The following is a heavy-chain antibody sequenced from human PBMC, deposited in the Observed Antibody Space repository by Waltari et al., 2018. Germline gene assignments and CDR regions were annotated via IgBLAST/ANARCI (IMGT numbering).Heavy chain of an antibody. J-gene: IGHJ4*02. Sequence: QLQLQESGSGLVKPSQTLSLTCAVSGGSISSGGYSWSWIRQPPGKGLEWIGYIYHSGSTYYNPSLKSRVTISVDRSKNQFSLKLSSVTAADTAVYYCAGSRITIFGVVIHPLDYWGQGTLVTVSS. CDR3: AGSRITIFGVVIHPLDY. CDR1: GGSISSGGYS. D-gene: IGHD3-3*01. V-gene: IGHV4-30-2*01. CDR2: IYHSGST.